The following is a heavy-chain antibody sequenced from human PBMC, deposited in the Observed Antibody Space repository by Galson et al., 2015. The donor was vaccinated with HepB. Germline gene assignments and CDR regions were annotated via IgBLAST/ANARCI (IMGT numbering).Heavy chain of an antibody. D-gene: IGHD6-19*01. CDR1: GGTFSSYA. J-gene: IGHJ4*02. CDR2: TIPILGIA. Sequence: SVKVSCKASGGTFSSYAISWVRQAPGQGLEWMGRTIPILGIANYAQKFQGRVTITADKSTSTAYMELSSLRSEDTAVYYCAREARGQQWLEQFDYWGQGTLVTVSS. V-gene: IGHV1-69*04. CDR3: AREARGQQWLEQFDY.